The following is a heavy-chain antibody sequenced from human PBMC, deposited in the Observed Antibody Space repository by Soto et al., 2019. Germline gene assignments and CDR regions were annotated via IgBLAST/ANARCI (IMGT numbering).Heavy chain of an antibody. CDR1: GFSLSTSGVG. CDR2: IYWNDDK. J-gene: IGHJ6*02. D-gene: IGHD3-3*01. V-gene: IGHV2-5*01. Sequence: ESGPTLVNPTQTLTLTCTFSGFSLSTSGVGVGWIRQPPGKALEWLALIYWNDDKRYSPSLKSRLTITKDTSKNQVVLTMTNMDPVDTATYYCAHSLGETYYDFWSGYYYYYYGMDVWGQGTTVTVSS. CDR3: AHSLGETYYDFWSGYYYYYYGMDV.